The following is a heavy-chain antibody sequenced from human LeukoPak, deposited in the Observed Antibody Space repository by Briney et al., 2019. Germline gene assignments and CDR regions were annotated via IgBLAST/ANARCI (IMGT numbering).Heavy chain of an antibody. CDR2: ISYDGSNK. V-gene: IGHV3-30*01. D-gene: IGHD3-16*01. CDR3: ARDLYDYVDY. CDR1: GFTFSSYA. J-gene: IGHJ4*02. Sequence: GRSLRLSCAASGFTFSSYAMHWVRQAPGKGLEWVAVISYDGSNKYYADSVKGRFTISRDNSKNTLYLQMNGLRAEDTAVYYCARDLYDYVDYWGQGTLVTVSS.